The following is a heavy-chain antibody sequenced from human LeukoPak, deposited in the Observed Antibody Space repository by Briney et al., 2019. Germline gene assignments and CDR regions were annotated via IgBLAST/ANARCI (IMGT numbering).Heavy chain of an antibody. CDR2: IKQDGSEK. J-gene: IGHJ4*02. CDR1: GFTFSSYW. D-gene: IGHD2-2*01. V-gene: IGHV3-7*01. Sequence: GGSLRLSCAASGFTFSSYWMSWVRQAPGKGLERVANIKQDGSEKYYVDSVKGRFTISRDNAKNSLYLQMNSLRAEDTAVYYCASDIRSLGYCSSTSCYIDYWGQGTLVTVSS. CDR3: ASDIRSLGYCSSTSCYIDY.